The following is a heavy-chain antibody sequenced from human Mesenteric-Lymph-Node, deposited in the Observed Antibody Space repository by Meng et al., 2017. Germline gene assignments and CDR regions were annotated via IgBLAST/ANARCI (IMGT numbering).Heavy chain of an antibody. D-gene: IGHD1-26*01. J-gene: IGHJ4*02. Sequence: SETLSLTCTVSGGSISSYYWSWVRQPPGKGLEWIGEIYHSGSTNYNPSLKSRVTISVDKSKNQFSLKLSSVTAADTAVYYCARRGGSYYLYYFDYWGQGTLVTVSS. V-gene: IGHV4-34*01. CDR1: GGSISSYY. CDR2: IYHSGST. CDR3: ARRGGSYYLYYFDY.